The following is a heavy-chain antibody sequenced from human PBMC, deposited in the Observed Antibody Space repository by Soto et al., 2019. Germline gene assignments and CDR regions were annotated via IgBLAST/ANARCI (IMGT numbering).Heavy chain of an antibody. V-gene: IGHV1-69*13. CDR1: GGTFSSYA. D-gene: IGHD2-2*01. J-gene: IGHJ6*02. CDR2: IIPIFGTA. CDR3: ARVPFLPAADYYYYGMDV. Sequence: SVKVSCKASGGTFSSYAISWVRQAPGQGLEWMGGIIPIFGTANYAQKFQGRVTITADESTSTAYMELSSLRSEDTAVYYCARVPFLPAADYYYYGMDVGGQGTTVTVS.